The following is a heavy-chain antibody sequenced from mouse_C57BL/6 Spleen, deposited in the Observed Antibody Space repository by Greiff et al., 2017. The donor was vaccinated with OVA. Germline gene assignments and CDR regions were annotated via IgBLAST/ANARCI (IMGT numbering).Heavy chain of an antibody. Sequence: QVQLQQSGAELVKPGASVKLSCKASGYTFTEYTIHWVKQRSGQGLEWIGWCYPGSGSITYNEKFKDKATLTADKSSSTVYMELSRLTSEDSAVYFCARLDGGAPSAYDGYYGYAMDYWGQGTSVTVSS. CDR3: ARLDGGAPSAYDGYYGYAMDY. D-gene: IGHD2-3*01. V-gene: IGHV1-62-2*01. CDR2: CYPGSGSI. J-gene: IGHJ4*01. CDR1: GYTFTEYT.